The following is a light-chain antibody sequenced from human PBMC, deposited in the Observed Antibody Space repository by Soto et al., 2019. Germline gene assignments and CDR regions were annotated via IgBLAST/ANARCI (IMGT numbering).Light chain of an antibody. J-gene: IGLJ1*01. CDR1: RSNIGAGYD. V-gene: IGLV1-40*01. CDR3: QSYDSSLSGSNV. CDR2: GNS. Sequence: QSVLTQPTSVSGAPGQRVTISCTGSRSNIGAGYDVHWYQQLPGTAPKLLIYGNSHRPSGVPDRFSGSKSGTSASLAITGLQAEDEADYYCQSYDSSLSGSNVFGTGTMLTVL.